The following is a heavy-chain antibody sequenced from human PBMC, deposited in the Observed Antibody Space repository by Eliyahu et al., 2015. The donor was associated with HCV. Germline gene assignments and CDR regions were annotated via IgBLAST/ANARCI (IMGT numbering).Heavy chain of an antibody. CDR2: IYTSGST. D-gene: IGHD3-22*01. CDR3: ARGAYYYDSSGYYYDPVDY. J-gene: IGHJ4*02. Sequence: QVQLQESGPGLVKPSQTLSLTCTVSGGSISSGSYYWSWIRQPAGKGLEWIGRIYTSGSTNYNPSLKSRVTISVDTSKNQFSLKLSSVTAADTAVYYCARGAYYYDSSGYYYDPVDYWGQGTLVTVSS. CDR1: GGSISSGSYY. V-gene: IGHV4-61*02.